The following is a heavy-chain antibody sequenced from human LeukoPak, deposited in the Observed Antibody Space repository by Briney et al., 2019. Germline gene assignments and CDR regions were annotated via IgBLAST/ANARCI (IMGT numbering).Heavy chain of an antibody. CDR2: IRGSDGST. D-gene: IGHD6-13*01. V-gene: IGHV3-23*01. Sequence: GGSLRLSCAASGFPFSTYAMSWVRQAPGKGLEWFSSIRGSDGSTYYADSVKGRFAISRDNSKNTLYLQMNSLRAEDTALYYCAKDAAAGTLDYWGQGTLVTVSS. CDR3: AKDAAAGTLDY. J-gene: IGHJ4*02. CDR1: GFPFSTYA.